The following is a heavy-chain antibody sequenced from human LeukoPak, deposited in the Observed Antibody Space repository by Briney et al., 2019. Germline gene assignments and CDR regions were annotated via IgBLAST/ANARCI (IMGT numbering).Heavy chain of an antibody. V-gene: IGHV3-30*04. D-gene: IGHD6-25*01. J-gene: IGHJ6*04. Sequence: GGSLRLSCAASGFTFSSYAMHWVRQAPGKGLEWVAVISYDGSNKYYADSVKGRFTISRDNAKNSLYLQMNNLRGEDTGLYYCARDGTPIYSSGWVYMDVWGKGTTVTISS. CDR2: ISYDGSNK. CDR1: GFTFSSYA. CDR3: ARDGTPIYSSGWVYMDV.